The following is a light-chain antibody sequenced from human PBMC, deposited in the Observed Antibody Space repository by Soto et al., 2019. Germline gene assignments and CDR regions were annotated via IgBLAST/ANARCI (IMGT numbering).Light chain of an antibody. Sequence: QSVLTQPASVSGSPGQSITVSCTGTSSDIGGYNYVSWYQQYPGEAPKVIIYDVSDRPSGVSNRFSGSKSGNTASLTISGLQTEDEADYYCSSYTNSSTLVVFGTGTKVTVL. CDR1: SSDIGGYNY. V-gene: IGLV2-14*03. CDR3: SSYTNSSTLVV. J-gene: IGLJ1*01. CDR2: DVS.